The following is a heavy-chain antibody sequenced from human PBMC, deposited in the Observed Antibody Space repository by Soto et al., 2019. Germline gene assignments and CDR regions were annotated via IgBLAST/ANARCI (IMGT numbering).Heavy chain of an antibody. D-gene: IGHD2-2*03. CDR3: ARVDYY. J-gene: IGHJ4*02. CDR1: GGSFSGYY. V-gene: IGHV4-34*01. CDR2: INHRGST. Sequence: QVQLQQWGAGLLTPSETLSLTCAVYGGSFSGYYWSWIRQPPGKGLEWIGEINHRGSTKYNPSLKSRVSISVDASKNQFSLKLSSVTAADTAVYYCARVDYYWGQGTLVTVSS.